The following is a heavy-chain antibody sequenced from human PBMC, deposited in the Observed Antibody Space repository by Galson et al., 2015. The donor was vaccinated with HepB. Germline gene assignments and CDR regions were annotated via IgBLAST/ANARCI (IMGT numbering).Heavy chain of an antibody. CDR2: IAYDGSYE. D-gene: IGHD4-17*01. CDR1: GFTVSNHG. CDR3: VREQGYGGYRTSDY. Sequence: SLRLSCAVSGFTVSNHGMHWVRQAAGKGLEWLAVIAYDGSYEQYADSVKGRFTISRDSSKNTVHLQMYSLRAEDTGVYYCVREQGYGGYRTSDYWGQGTPVTVSS. V-gene: IGHV3-33*01. J-gene: IGHJ4*02.